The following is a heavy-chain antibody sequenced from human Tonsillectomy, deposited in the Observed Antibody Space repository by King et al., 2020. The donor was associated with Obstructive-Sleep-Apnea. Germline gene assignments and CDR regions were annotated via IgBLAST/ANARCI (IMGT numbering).Heavy chain of an antibody. V-gene: IGHV1-69*01. CDR1: GDTFSSYA. CDR3: ARDRRTYYDFWSGYPYDAFGI. CDR2: IIPVFGTT. Sequence: VQLVESGAEVKKPGSSVKVSCKASGDTFSSYAVNWVRQAPGQGLEWMGGIIPVFGTTDYAQKFQGRVTITADESTSTAYMELSSLRSQDTAVYYCARDRRTYYDFWSGYPYDAFGIGGQGTMVTVSS. J-gene: IGHJ3*02. D-gene: IGHD3-3*01.